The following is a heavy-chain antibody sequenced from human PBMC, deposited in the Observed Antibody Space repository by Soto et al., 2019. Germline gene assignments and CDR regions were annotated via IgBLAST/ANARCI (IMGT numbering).Heavy chain of an antibody. Sequence: EVQLLESGGDLVQPGGSLRVSCAASGFTFSSYAMTWVRQAPGKGLEWVSSLSGSGGSTYYADSVKGRFTISRDNSKNPLYLQMTSLRAEDTAVYYCAKGGLYGSGSYYNAGNYYYYGMDVWGQGTTVTVSS. CDR1: GFTFSSYA. CDR2: LSGSGGST. D-gene: IGHD3-10*01. J-gene: IGHJ6*02. V-gene: IGHV3-23*01. CDR3: AKGGLYGSGSYYNAGNYYYYGMDV.